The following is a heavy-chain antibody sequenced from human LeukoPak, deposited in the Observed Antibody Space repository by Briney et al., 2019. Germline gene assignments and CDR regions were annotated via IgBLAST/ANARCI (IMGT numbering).Heavy chain of an antibody. CDR3: ARPIAVAGTLAFGY. CDR1: GGSISSSSYY. V-gene: IGHV4-39*01. CDR2: IYYSGST. D-gene: IGHD6-19*01. Sequence: PSETLSLTCTVSGGSISSSSYYWGWIRQPPGKGLEWIGSIYYSGSTYYNPSLKSRVTISVDTSKNQFSLKLSSVTAADTAVYYCARPIAVAGTLAFGYWGQGTLVTVSS. J-gene: IGHJ4*02.